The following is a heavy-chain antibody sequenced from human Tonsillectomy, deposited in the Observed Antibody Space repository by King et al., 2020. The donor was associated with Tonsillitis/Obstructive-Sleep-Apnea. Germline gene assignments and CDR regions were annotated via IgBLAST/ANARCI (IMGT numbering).Heavy chain of an antibody. CDR1: GYTFTRYY. D-gene: IGHD2-21*01. CDR2: INPNSGVT. J-gene: IGHJ4*02. CDR3: ARDDIVGRYIDS. Sequence: QLVQSGASVKTPEASVQVSCKASGYTFTRYYIHWVRQARGQGLEWMGIINPNSGVTTYAQKFQGRVTMTTDTSASTVYLELSSLRSEDTAVYYCARDDIVGRYIDSWGQGTLVTVSS. V-gene: IGHV1-46*01.